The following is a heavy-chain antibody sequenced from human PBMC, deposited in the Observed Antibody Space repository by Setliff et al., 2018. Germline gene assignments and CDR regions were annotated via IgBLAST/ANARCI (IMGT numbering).Heavy chain of an antibody. J-gene: IGHJ3*02. CDR3: ARLPGYCNGGNCYGYYTFDI. CDR1: GASIPNINYY. D-gene: IGHD2-15*01. CDR2: IFYSGRT. V-gene: IGHV4-39*01. Sequence: LSLTCTVSGASIPNINYYWGLIRQPPGKGLEWIGSIFYSGRTFYSPSLKSRVIVSVDTSKNQFSLKLSSVTAADTAVYYCARLPGYCNGGNCYGYYTFDIWGQGTMVTVSS.